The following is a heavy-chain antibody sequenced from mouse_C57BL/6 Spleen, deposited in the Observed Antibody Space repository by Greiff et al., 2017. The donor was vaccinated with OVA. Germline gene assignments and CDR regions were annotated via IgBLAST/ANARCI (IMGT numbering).Heavy chain of an antibody. Sequence: VQLQQSGAALVKPGASVKISCKASGYAFSSYWMNWVKQRPGKGLEWIGQIYPGDGDTNYNGKFKGKATLTADKSSSTAYMLLSSLTSEGSAVYFCARAMVTTADCWGQGTTLTVSS. CDR1: GYAFSSYW. J-gene: IGHJ2*01. D-gene: IGHD2-2*01. CDR2: IYPGDGDT. CDR3: ARAMVTTADC. V-gene: IGHV1-80*01.